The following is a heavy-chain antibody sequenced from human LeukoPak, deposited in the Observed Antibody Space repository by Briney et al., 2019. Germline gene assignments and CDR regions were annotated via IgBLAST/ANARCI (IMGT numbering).Heavy chain of an antibody. CDR3: ATEGGSGSYYGDDAFDM. J-gene: IGHJ3*02. V-gene: IGHV3-15*01. Sequence: GGSLRLSCAASGFTFSSFWMNWVRQAPGKGLEWVGRVKSKADDGTTDYAAPVQGRFTISRDDSKNTLSLQMNSLKTEDTAVYYCATEGGSGSYYGDDAFDMWGQGTMVTVSS. CDR1: GFTFSSFW. D-gene: IGHD3-10*01. CDR2: VKSKADDGTT.